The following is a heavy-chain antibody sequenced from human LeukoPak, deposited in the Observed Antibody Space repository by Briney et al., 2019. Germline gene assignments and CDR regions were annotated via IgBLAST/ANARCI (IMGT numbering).Heavy chain of an antibody. CDR3: AKDSTVTPWGYFDY. CDR2: INSDGRTT. Sequence: GGSLRLSCVASGFIFSRFWMHWVRQVPGKGLVWVSHINSDGRTTDYADSVRGRFTISRDNAKNTLYLQMNRLTVEDTAVYYCAKDSTVTPWGYFDYWGQGTLVTVSS. J-gene: IGHJ4*02. D-gene: IGHD4-11*01. V-gene: IGHV3-74*01. CDR1: GFIFSRFW.